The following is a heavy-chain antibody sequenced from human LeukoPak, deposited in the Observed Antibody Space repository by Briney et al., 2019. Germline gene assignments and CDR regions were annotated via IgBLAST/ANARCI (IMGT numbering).Heavy chain of an antibody. Sequence: GGSLRLSCAASGFTFGSYWMSWVRQAPGKGLEWVANIKQDGSEKYYVDSVKGRFTISRDNAKNSLYLQMNSLRAEDTAVYYCARNGEDDISGTDYYMDVWGKGTTVTVSS. CDR1: GFTFGSYW. V-gene: IGHV3-7*01. CDR2: IKQDGSEK. CDR3: ARNGEDDISGTDYYMDV. D-gene: IGHD3-9*01. J-gene: IGHJ6*03.